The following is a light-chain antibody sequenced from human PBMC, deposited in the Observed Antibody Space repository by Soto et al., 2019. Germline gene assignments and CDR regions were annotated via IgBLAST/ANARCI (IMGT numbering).Light chain of an antibody. CDR2: DAS. V-gene: IGKV3-11*01. J-gene: IGKJ4*01. Sequence: EIVLTQSPARLSFSPGARATLSSRASQNVNSYVSWYQQRPGQAPRLLIYDASNRATGTPARFSGSGSGTDFTLTISSLEPEDFAVYYCQQRSNWPLTFGGGTKVDIK. CDR1: QNVNSY. CDR3: QQRSNWPLT.